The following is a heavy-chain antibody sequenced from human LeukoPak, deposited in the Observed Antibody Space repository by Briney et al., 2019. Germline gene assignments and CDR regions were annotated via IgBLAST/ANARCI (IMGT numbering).Heavy chain of an antibody. J-gene: IGHJ2*01. CDR2: IYYSGST. CDR3: ARRGGLNRGYWYFDL. Sequence: PETLPLTCTVSGGSITSYYWSWIRQPPGKGLEWIGYIYYSGSTNYNPSLKSPVTISVDTSKNQFSLNLSSVTAADTAVYYCARRGGLNRGYWYFDLWGRGTLFTVSP. CDR1: GGSITSYY. V-gene: IGHV4-59*01. D-gene: IGHD3-16*01.